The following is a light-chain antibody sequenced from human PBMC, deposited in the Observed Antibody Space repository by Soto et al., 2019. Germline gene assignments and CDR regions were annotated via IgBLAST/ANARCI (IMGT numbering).Light chain of an antibody. V-gene: IGKV3-20*01. Sequence: EVVLTQSPGTLSLSPGERTTLSCRASQSISTTYLAWYQQKPGQAPSLLIYGVSSRATGIPDRFSGSGSGTDFSLTIGRLEPEDVAVYYCLQYGNLPYSFGQGTKLEIK. CDR2: GVS. J-gene: IGKJ2*03. CDR3: LQYGNLPYS. CDR1: QSISTTY.